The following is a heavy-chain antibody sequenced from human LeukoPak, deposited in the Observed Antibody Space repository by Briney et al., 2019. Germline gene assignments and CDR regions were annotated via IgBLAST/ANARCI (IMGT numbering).Heavy chain of an antibody. CDR3: ARDDPSNYDFWSGSIMTGYDAFDI. J-gene: IGHJ3*02. CDR2: IYTSGST. CDR1: GGSISSYY. V-gene: IGHV4-4*07. D-gene: IGHD3-3*01. Sequence: SETLSLTCTVSGGSISSYYWSWIRQPAGKGLEWIGSIYTSGSTNYNPSLKSRVTMSVDTSKNQFSLKLSSVTAADTAVYYCARDDPSNYDFWSGSIMTGYDAFDIWGQGTMVTVSS.